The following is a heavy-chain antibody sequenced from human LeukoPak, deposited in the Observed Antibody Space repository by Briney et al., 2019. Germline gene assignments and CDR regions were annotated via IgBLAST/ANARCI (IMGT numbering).Heavy chain of an antibody. D-gene: IGHD2-2*01. V-gene: IGHV5-51*01. J-gene: IGHJ3*02. Sequence: GESLKISCKGSGYTFSSYWIGWVRQMPGKGLEWMGIIYPGDSDTRYSPSFQGQVTISADRSISSAYLQWSSLKASDTAMYYCARQAFCSSASCSTGAAGYAFDIWGQGAMVTVSS. CDR1: GYTFSSYW. CDR3: ARQAFCSSASCSTGAAGYAFDI. CDR2: IYPGDSDT.